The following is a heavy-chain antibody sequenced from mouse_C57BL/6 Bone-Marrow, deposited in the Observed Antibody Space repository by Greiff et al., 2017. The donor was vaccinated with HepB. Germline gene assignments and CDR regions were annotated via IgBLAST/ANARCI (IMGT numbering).Heavy chain of an antibody. CDR2: IHPNSGST. D-gene: IGHD2-3*01. CDR1: GYTFTSYW. J-gene: IGHJ3*01. CDR3: ARDDGDYVAY. V-gene: IGHV1-64*01. Sequence: VQLQQPGAELVKPGASVKLSCKASGYTFTSYWMHWVKQRPGQGLEWIGMIHPNSGSTNYNEKFKSKATLTVDKSSTTAYMQLSSLTSEDSAVYYCARDDGDYVAYWGQGTLFTVSA.